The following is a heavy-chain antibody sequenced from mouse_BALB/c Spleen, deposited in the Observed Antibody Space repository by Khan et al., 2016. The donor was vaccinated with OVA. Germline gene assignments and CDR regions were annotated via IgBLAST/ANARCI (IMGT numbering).Heavy chain of an antibody. D-gene: IGHD1-1*01. CDR3: AGGNYYGITSWFGY. CDR2: IYPGSGNI. V-gene: IGHV1-84*02. CDR1: GYTFTDYY. Sequence: QVQLQQSGPELVKPGASVKISCKASGYTFTDYYIKWVKQKTGQGLECIGWIYPGSGNIKYNEKFKDKATLTVDTSSRTAYMQLSSLTSEDTAVYFCAGGNYYGITSWFGYWGQGTLVTVAA. J-gene: IGHJ3*01.